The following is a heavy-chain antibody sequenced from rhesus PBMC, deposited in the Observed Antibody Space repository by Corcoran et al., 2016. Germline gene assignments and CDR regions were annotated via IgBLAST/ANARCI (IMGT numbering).Heavy chain of an antibody. V-gene: IGHV4-76*01. J-gene: IGHJ3*01. CDR1: GGSISGGYD. CDR3: ARDRYYNIWTGFDAFDF. D-gene: IGHD3-3*01. CDR2: IGGSSGST. Sequence: QVQLQESGPGVVKPSETLSLTCAVSGGSISGGYDWSWIRQPPGKGLEWIGYIGGSSGSTNYNLSLKSRVTSSTDTSKNQFSLKLSSVTAADTAVYYCARDRYYNIWTGFDAFDFWGQGLRVTVS.